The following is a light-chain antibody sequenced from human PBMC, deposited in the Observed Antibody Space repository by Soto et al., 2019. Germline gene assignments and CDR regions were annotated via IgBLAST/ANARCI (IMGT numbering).Light chain of an antibody. CDR2: GAS. J-gene: IGKJ1*01. Sequence: EIVLTQSPGTLSLSPGERATLSCGASQTVSSNYLAWYQQKPGQAPRLLIYGASSRATGIPDRFSGSGSGTDFVLTISRLEPEDVAVYYCQQYFKSPWTFGQGTKVDIK. CDR3: QQYFKSPWT. V-gene: IGKV3-20*01. CDR1: QTVSSNY.